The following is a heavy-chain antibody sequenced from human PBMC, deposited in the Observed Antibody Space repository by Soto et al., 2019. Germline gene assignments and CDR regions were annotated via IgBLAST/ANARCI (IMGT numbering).Heavy chain of an antibody. CDR3: ARGPVYDFWSGYSPYYYYYGMDV. J-gene: IGHJ6*02. D-gene: IGHD3-3*01. CDR2: MNPNSGNT. V-gene: IGHV1-8*01. Sequence: ASVKVSCKASGYTFTSYDINWVRQATGRGLEWMGWMNPNSGNTGYAQKFQGRVTMTRNTSISTAYMELSSLRSEDTAVYYCARGPVYDFWSGYSPYYYYYGMDVWGQGTTVTVSS. CDR1: GYTFTSYD.